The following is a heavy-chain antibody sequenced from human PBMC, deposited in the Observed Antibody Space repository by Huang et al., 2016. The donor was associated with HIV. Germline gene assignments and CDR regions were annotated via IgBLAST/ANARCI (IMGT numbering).Heavy chain of an antibody. J-gene: IGHJ4*02. CDR3: ARDETYGDLDY. CDR2: IYYNGYT. CDR1: GGSISSHY. D-gene: IGHD4-17*01. V-gene: IGHV4-59*11. Sequence: QVQLHESGPGLVKPSETLSLNCTVSGGSISSHYCSWIRQPPGKGLEWIGNIYYNGYTNYNPSLKRRVTISIDPSKNQFSLKLTSVTAADTAVYYCARDETYGDLDYWGQGTLVTVSS.